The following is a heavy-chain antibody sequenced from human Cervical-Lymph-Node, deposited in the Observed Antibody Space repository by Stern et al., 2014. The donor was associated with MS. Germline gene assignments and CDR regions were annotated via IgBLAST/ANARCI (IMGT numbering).Heavy chain of an antibody. CDR3: ARAVGATLGY. J-gene: IGHJ4*02. D-gene: IGHD1-26*01. Sequence: LQLEESGPGLVKPSQPLSLTCTVSGGSISSGGYYLSWIRQHPGTGLEWIGYIYYSGSTYYNPSLKSRVTISVDTSKNQFSLKLSSVTAADTAVYYCARAVGATLGYWGQGTLVTVSS. V-gene: IGHV4-31*03. CDR2: IYYSGST. CDR1: GGSISSGGYY.